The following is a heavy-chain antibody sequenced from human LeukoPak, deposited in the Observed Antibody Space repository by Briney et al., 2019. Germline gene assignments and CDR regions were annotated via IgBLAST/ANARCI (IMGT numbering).Heavy chain of an antibody. V-gene: IGHV3-23*01. D-gene: IGHD1-26*01. CDR3: AKGGNSGSYSPFDY. J-gene: IGHJ4*02. Sequence: GSLRLSCAASGFTFSSYAMSWVRQAPGKGLEWVPAISGSGGSTYYADSVKGRFTISRDNSKNTLYLQMNSLRAEDTAVYYCAKGGNSGSYSPFDYWGQGTLVTVSS. CDR2: ISGSGGST. CDR1: GFTFSSYA.